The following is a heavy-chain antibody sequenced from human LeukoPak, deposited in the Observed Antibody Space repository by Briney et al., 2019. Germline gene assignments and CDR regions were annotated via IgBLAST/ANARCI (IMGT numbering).Heavy chain of an antibody. Sequence: GASVKVSCKASGGTFSSYAISWVRQAPGQGLEWMGGIIPIFGTANYAQKFQGRVTITADESTSTAYMELSSLRSEDTAVYYCASRPGDIVVVPAFDYWGQGTLVTVSS. CDR1: GGTFSSYA. V-gene: IGHV1-69*13. CDR2: IIPIFGTA. CDR3: ASRPGDIVVVPAFDY. J-gene: IGHJ4*02. D-gene: IGHD2-2*01.